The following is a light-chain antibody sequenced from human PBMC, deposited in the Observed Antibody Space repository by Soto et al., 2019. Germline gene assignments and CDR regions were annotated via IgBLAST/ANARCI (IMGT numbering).Light chain of an antibody. J-gene: IGKJ2*01. CDR2: AAS. CDR1: HTISRY. Sequence: DIQLTQSPSSLSASVGDRVTTTCRPSHTISRYLNWYQQKPGKAPTLLIYAASILHSRVPSRFSGSGSGADVTLTISGLRPEDFATSFCQQSHSIPHTFGQGTNLDIK. V-gene: IGKV1-39*01. CDR3: QQSHSIPHT.